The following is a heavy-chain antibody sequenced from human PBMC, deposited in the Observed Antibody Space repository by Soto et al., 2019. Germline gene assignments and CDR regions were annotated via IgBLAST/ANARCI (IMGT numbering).Heavy chain of an antibody. CDR1: GFTFRNYP. V-gene: IGHV3-30-3*01. D-gene: IGHD6-6*01. J-gene: IGHJ4*02. Sequence: GGSLRLSCVASGFTFRNYPVHWVRQAPGKGLEWVAVTSSDGSLKYYADSVKGRFTISRDNSKNTLYLQMSSLRIDDTAVYYCARQPVVGVWLNDYWGQGTLVTVSS. CDR2: TSSDGSLK. CDR3: ARQPVVGVWLNDY.